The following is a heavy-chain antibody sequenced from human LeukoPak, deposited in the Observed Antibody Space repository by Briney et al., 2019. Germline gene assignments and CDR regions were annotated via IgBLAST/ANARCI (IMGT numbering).Heavy chain of an antibody. J-gene: IGHJ6*02. CDR3: AKEPQYYDFWSGYYRGIGSYYYYGMDV. V-gene: IGHV3-30*18. CDR2: ISYDGSNK. Sequence: GGSLRLSCAASGFTFSSYGMHWVRQAPGKGLEWVAVISYDGSNKYYADSVKGRFTISRDNSKTTLYLQMNSLRAEDTAVYYCAKEPQYYDFWSGYYRGIGSYYYYGMDVWGQGTTVTVSS. CDR1: GFTFSSYG. D-gene: IGHD3-3*01.